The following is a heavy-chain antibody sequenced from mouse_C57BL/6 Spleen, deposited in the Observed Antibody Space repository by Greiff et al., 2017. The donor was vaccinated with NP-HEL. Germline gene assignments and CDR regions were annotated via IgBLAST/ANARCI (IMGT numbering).Heavy chain of an antibody. CDR2: IYPGSGST. Sequence: QVQLQQPGAELVKPGASVKMSCKASGYTFTSYWITWVKQRPGQGLEWIGDIYPGSGSTNYNEKFKSKATLTVDTSSSTAYMQLSSLTSEDSAVYYCARWGGTYEREVVYFDYWGQGTTLTVSS. CDR3: ARWGGTYEREVVYFDY. D-gene: IGHD2-14*01. J-gene: IGHJ2*01. CDR1: GYTFTSYW. V-gene: IGHV1-55*01.